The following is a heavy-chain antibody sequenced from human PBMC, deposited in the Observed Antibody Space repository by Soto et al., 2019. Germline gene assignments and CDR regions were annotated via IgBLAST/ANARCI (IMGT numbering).Heavy chain of an antibody. CDR1: GFTFSSYA. D-gene: IGHD3-22*01. V-gene: IGHV3-23*01. Sequence: PGGSLRLSCAASGFTFSSYAMSWVRQAPGKGLEWVSAISGSGGSTYYADSVKGRFTISRDNSKNTLYLQMNSLRAEDTAVYYCAKGPSSGYFRGYFDYWGQGTLVTVSS. CDR3: AKGPSSGYFRGYFDY. CDR2: ISGSGGST. J-gene: IGHJ4*02.